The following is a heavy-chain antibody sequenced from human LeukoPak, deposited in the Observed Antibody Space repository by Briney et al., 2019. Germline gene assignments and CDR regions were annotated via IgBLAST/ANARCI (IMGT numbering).Heavy chain of an antibody. V-gene: IGHV4-59*01. Sequence: SETLSLTCTVSGGSISSYYWSWVRQPPGKGLEWIGYVHYSGSTKYSPSLKSRVTISVDTSKNQFSLKLSSVTAADTAVYYCARGRTGRYFAADYWGQGTLVTVSS. D-gene: IGHD1-26*01. CDR1: GGSISSYY. CDR3: ARGRTGRYFAADY. CDR2: VHYSGST. J-gene: IGHJ4*02.